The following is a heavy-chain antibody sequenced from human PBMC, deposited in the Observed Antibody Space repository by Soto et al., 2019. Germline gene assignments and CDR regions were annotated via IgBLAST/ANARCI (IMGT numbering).Heavy chain of an antibody. D-gene: IGHD3-22*01. CDR3: ARDLKRYYDSSGYGYYYYGMDV. Sequence: VASVKVSCKASGGTFSSYAISWVRQAPGQGLEWMGGIIPIFGTANYAQKFQGRVTITADESTSTAYMELSSLRSEDTAVYYCARDLKRYYDSSGYGYYYYGMDVWGQGTTVTVS. J-gene: IGHJ6*02. CDR1: GGTFSSYA. CDR2: IIPIFGTA. V-gene: IGHV1-69*13.